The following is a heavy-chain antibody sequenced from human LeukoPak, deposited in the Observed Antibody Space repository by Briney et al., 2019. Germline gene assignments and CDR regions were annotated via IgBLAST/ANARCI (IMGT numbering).Heavy chain of an antibody. CDR1: GFTISNNY. CDR2: IYSGGDT. D-gene: IGHD1-7*01. J-gene: IGHJ5*02. CDR3: ARDPPAVRTNTYA. V-gene: IGHV3-66*01. Sequence: GGSLRLSCAASGFTISNNYMNWVRQAPGKGLEWVSLIYSGGDTYYADSVKGRFTISRDHSKNTLYLQMNSLRVEDTAVYYCARDPPAVRTNTYAWVQGTLVTVSS.